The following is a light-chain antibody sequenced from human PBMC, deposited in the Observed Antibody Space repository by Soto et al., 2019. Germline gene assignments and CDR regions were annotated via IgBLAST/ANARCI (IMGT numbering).Light chain of an antibody. CDR1: QSVSSR. J-gene: IGKJ1*01. CDR2: GAS. CDR3: QQYESWPWT. Sequence: EIVMTQSPDTLSMSPGEGATLSCRASQSVSSRLVWYQQKPGQAPRLLIYGASTRATGIPARFSGSGSGTEFTLTISSLQAEDFAIYYCQQYESWPWTFGQGTKVEIK. V-gene: IGKV3-15*01.